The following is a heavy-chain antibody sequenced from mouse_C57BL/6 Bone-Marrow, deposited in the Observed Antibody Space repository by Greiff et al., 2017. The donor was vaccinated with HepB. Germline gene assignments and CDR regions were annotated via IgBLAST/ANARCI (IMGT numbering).Heavy chain of an antibody. V-gene: IGHV1-5*01. J-gene: IGHJ1*03. CDR3: TRSNYYGSSYWYFDV. CDR2: IYPGNSDT. Sequence: EVKVVESGTVLARPGASVKMSCKTSGYTFTSYWMHWVKQRPGQGLEWIGAIYPGNSDTSYNQKFKGKAKLTAVTSASTAYMELSSLTNEDSAVYYCTRSNYYGSSYWYFDVWGTWTTVTVSS. D-gene: IGHD1-1*01. CDR1: GYTFTSYW.